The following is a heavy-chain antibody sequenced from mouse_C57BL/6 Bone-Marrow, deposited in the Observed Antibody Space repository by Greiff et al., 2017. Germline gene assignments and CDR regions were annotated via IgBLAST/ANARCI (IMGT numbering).Heavy chain of an antibody. CDR1: GYSFTGYY. CDR3: ARAGYDGYYDYDAMDY. V-gene: IGHV1-31*01. Sequence: EVQLQQSGPELVKPGASVKISCKASGYSFTGYYMHWVKQSHGNILDWIGYIYPYNGVSSYNQKFKGKATLTVDKSSSTAYMQLSSLTSEDSAVYYCARAGYDGYYDYDAMDYWGQGTSVTVSS. CDR2: IYPYNGVS. D-gene: IGHD2-3*01. J-gene: IGHJ4*01.